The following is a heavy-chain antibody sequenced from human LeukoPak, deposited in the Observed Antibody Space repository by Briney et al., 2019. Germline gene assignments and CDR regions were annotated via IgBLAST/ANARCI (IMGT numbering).Heavy chain of an antibody. Sequence: SETLSLTCSVSGGSISSSYWSWIRQSPAKGLEWIGYIDNSGSTNYNPSLKSRVTISVDTSKSQFSLKLSSVTAADTAVYYCARGTMYYYDSSGYYYFDNWGQGTLVTASS. CDR1: GGSISSSY. J-gene: IGHJ4*02. V-gene: IGHV4-59*01. CDR2: IDNSGST. CDR3: ARGTMYYYDSSGYYYFDN. D-gene: IGHD3-22*01.